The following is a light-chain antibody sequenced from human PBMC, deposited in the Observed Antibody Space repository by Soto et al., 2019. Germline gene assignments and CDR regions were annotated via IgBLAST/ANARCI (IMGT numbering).Light chain of an antibody. CDR3: AAWDDSLSGPGVV. Sequence: QSVLTQPPSASGTPGQRVTISCSGSSSNIGSNYVYWYQQLPGTAPKLLIYRNNQRPSGVPDRFSGSKSGTSASLAISGLRSXXXXXXYCAAWDDSLSGPGVVFGGGTKFTVL. J-gene: IGLJ2*01. CDR1: SSNIGSNY. V-gene: IGLV1-47*01. CDR2: RNN.